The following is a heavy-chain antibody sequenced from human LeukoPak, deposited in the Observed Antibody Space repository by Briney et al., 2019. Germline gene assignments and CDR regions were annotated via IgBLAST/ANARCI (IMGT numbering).Heavy chain of an antibody. J-gene: IGHJ4*02. CDR2: ISNDGSNK. CDR1: GFTFSSYA. V-gene: IGHV3-30*14. Sequence: GGSLRLSCAASGFTFSSYAMHWVRQAPGKGLEWVAVISNDGSNKYYADSVKGRFTISRDNSKNTLYLQMNSLRAEDTAVYYCARGDSVVTAAYWGQGTLVTVSS. CDR3: ARGDSVVTAAY. D-gene: IGHD2-21*02.